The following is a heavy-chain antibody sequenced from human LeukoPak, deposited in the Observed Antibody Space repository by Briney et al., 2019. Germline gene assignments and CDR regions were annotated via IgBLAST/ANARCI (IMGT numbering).Heavy chain of an antibody. CDR3: AKCRDYYDSSGFYPYDV. CDR2: IFPKDSDT. V-gene: IGHV5-51*01. CDR1: GNSFTSYW. Sequence: GESLKISCSTSGNSFTSYWIAWVRQKPGKGPELMVVIFPKDSDTRYSPSFERPVIISVDTSTSTAHLQWSSLEASDTAMYFCAKCRDYYDSSGFYPYDVWGQGTMVTV. J-gene: IGHJ3*01. D-gene: IGHD3-22*01.